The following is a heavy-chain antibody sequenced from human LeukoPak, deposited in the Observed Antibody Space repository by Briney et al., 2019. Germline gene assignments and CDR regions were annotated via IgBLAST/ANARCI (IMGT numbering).Heavy chain of an antibody. CDR3: ARERGSSWSDNWFDP. CDR1: GGTFSSYA. D-gene: IGHD6-13*01. Sequence: ASVMVSCKASGGTFSSYAISWVRQAPGQGLEWMGGIIPIFGTANYAQKFQGRVTITTDESTSAAYMELSSLRSEDTAVYYCARERGSSWSDNWFDPWGQGTLVTVSS. J-gene: IGHJ5*02. V-gene: IGHV1-69*05. CDR2: IIPIFGTA.